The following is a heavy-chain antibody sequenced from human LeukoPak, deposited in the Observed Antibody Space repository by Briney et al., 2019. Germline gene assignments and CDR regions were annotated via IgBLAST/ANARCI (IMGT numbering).Heavy chain of an antibody. V-gene: IGHV1-18*01. D-gene: IGHD3-22*01. CDR1: GYTFTSYA. CDR3: ARYYYDSSGELNWFDP. Sequence: GASVKVSCKASGYTFTSYALSWVRQAPGQGLEWMGWISGYNGNTNYAQRLQGRVTMTTDTSTSTAYMELRSLRSDDTAVYYCARYYYDSSGELNWFDPWGQGTLVTVSS. CDR2: ISGYNGNT. J-gene: IGHJ5*02.